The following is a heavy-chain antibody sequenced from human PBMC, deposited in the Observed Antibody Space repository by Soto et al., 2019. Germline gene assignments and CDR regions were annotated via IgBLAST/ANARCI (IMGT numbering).Heavy chain of an antibody. CDR3: ARGVGYYDSSGLDAFDI. J-gene: IGHJ3*02. D-gene: IGHD3-22*01. Sequence: ASVKVSCKASGYTFTSYGISWVRQAPGQGLEWMGWISAYNGNTNYAQKLQGRVTMTTDTSTSTAYMELRSLRSDDTAVYYCARGVGYYDSSGLDAFDIWGQGTTVTVSS. V-gene: IGHV1-18*01. CDR1: GYTFTSYG. CDR2: ISAYNGNT.